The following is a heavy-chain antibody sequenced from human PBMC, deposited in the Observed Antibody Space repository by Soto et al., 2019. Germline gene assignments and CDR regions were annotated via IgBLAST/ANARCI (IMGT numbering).Heavy chain of an antibody. Sequence: QVQLQQWGAGLLKPSETLSLTCGVFGGSLTGYHWSWIRQPPGKGLEWIGEINHSGSTNYNPSLKSRVTIPAYKSKNQFSLRLSSVTAADTAVYYCARADYYDSSGPVFQHWGQGTLVIVSS. CDR2: INHSGST. V-gene: IGHV4-34*01. D-gene: IGHD3-22*01. CDR3: ARADYYDSSGPVFQH. CDR1: GGSLTGYH. J-gene: IGHJ1*01.